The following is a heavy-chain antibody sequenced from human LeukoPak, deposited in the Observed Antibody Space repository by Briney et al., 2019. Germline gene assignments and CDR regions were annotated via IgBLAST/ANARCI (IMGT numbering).Heavy chain of an antibody. V-gene: IGHV3-48*02. CDR1: GFTFSSYT. CDR2: VSASSNI. Sequence: GGSLRLSCAASGFTFSSYTMNWVRQAPGKGPQWVSTVSASSNIHYSDSVKGRFTISRDNARNSLYLQMNSLRDEDTAVYYCARDGLHTAHFDYWGQGTLVTVSS. CDR3: ARDGLHTAHFDY. J-gene: IGHJ4*02. D-gene: IGHD5-18*01.